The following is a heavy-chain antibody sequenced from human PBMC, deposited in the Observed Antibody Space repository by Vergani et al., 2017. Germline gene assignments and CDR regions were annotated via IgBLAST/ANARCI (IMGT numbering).Heavy chain of an antibody. CDR2: ISYDGSNK. Sequence: QVQLVESGGGVVQPGRSLRLSCAASGFTFSSYGMHWVRQAPGKGLEWVAVISYDGSNKYYADSVKGRFTISRDNSKTKLYLQMNSLRAEDTAVYYCAREPDYYYDSSGYRGHGHYFDYWGQGTLVTVSS. CDR1: GFTFSSYG. D-gene: IGHD3-22*01. V-gene: IGHV3-30*03. CDR3: AREPDYYYDSSGYRGHGHYFDY. J-gene: IGHJ4*02.